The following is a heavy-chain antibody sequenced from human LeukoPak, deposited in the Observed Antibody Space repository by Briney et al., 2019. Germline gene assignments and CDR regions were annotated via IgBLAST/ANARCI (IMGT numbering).Heavy chain of an antibody. Sequence: GGSLRLSCVASGFTFTTYAMDWVRQAPGKGLEWVANIREDESERNYADSVRGRFTISRDNAWNSLYLQMDSLRPEDTAVYYCAREYWSRLDWGRGTLVTVSS. J-gene: IGHJ4*02. CDR2: IREDESER. D-gene: IGHD2-15*01. CDR1: GFTFTTYA. V-gene: IGHV3-7*01. CDR3: AREYWSRLD.